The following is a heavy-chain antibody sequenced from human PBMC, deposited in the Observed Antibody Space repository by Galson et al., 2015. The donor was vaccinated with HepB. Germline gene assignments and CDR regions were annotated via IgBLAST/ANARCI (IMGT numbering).Heavy chain of an antibody. V-gene: IGHV1-2*06. D-gene: IGHD2-15*01. CDR1: GYTFTVYY. J-gene: IGHJ3*02. Sequence: SVKVSCKASGYTFTVYYMHWVRQAPGQGLEWMGRINPNSGGTNYAQKFQGRVTMTRDTSISTAYMELSRLRSDDTAVYYCARVNCSGGSCYSVAFDIWGQGTMVTVSS. CDR2: INPNSGGT. CDR3: ARVNCSGGSCYSVAFDI.